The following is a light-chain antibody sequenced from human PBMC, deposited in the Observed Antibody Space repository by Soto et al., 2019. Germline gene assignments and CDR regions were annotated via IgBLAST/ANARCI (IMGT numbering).Light chain of an antibody. CDR1: QSVSSN. CDR3: QQYNNWPYT. J-gene: IGKJ2*01. V-gene: IGKV3-15*01. CDR2: GAS. Sequence: EIVMTQSPATLSVSPGERATLSCRASQSVSSNLAWYQQKPGQAPRLLIYGASTRATGIPARFSGSRSGTEFTLTICSLQSEDFAVYSCQQYNNWPYTFGQGTKLEIK.